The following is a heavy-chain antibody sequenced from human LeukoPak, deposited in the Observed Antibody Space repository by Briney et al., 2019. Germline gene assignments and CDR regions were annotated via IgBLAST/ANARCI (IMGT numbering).Heavy chain of an antibody. CDR3: ARNASDSGTSYFDY. CDR1: GGSISSCTYY. Sequence: SETLSLTCTVSGGSISSCTYYWGWIRQPPGKGLEWIGSIYYSGSTSYNPSLKSRVTISVDTSKNQFSLKLDSVTAADTAVYYCARNASDSGTSYFDYWGQGTLVTVSS. V-gene: IGHV4-39*01. D-gene: IGHD1-26*01. CDR2: IYYSGST. J-gene: IGHJ4*02.